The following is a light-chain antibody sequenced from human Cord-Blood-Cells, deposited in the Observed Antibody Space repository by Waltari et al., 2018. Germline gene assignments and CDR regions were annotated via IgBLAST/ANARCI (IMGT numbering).Light chain of an antibody. CDR3: CSYAGSYTWV. V-gene: IGLV2-11*01. CDR1: SSDVGGYNY. CDR2: DVR. J-gene: IGLJ3*02. Sequence: QSALTQPRSVSGSPGQSVTISCTGTSSDVGGYNYVSWYQQHPGKAPKLMIYDVRNRPSGVPDRFAGSKSGNTASLTISGLQAEDEADYYCCSYAGSYTWVFGGGTKLTVL.